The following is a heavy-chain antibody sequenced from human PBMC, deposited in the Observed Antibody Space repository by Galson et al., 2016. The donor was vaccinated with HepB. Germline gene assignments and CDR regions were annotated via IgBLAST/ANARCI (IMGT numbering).Heavy chain of an antibody. Sequence: SETLSLTCTVSGGSIGSYYWAWIRQPPGKGLEWIGFISYSGSPTYKPSLERRVSISVDTSRKQFSLRLMSLTAADTAVYYCARATSFGTPPGYFGMDVWGKGTTVIVSS. CDR2: ISYSGSP. J-gene: IGHJ6*04. CDR1: GGSIGSYY. D-gene: IGHD3-3*01. V-gene: IGHV4-59*01. CDR3: ARATSFGTPPGYFGMDV.